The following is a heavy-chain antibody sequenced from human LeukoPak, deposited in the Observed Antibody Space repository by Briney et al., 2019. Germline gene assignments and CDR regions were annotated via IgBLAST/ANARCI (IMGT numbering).Heavy chain of an antibody. CDR1: GGSISTSNYY. V-gene: IGHV4-39*07. Sequence: SETLSLTCTVSGGSISTSNYYWGWVRQPPGEGLEWIGNIFYSGSTYYNPSLKSRVTISVDTSKNQFSLKLSSVTAADTAVYYCARTMESGWFDPWGQGTLVTVSS. CDR3: ARTMESGWFDP. J-gene: IGHJ5*02. D-gene: IGHD3-3*01. CDR2: IFYSGST.